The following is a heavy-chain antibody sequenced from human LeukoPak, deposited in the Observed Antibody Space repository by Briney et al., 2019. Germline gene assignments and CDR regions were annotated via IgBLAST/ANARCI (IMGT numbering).Heavy chain of an antibody. D-gene: IGHD3-16*02. CDR3: ARAHQRLGELSLPDY. Sequence: ASVKVSCKASGYTFTNYAMNWVRQAPGQGLEWMGWINPNTGNPTYAQGFTGRFVFSLDTSVSTTYLQISSLKAEDTALYYCARAHQRLGELSLPDYWGQGTLVTVSS. CDR1: GYTFTNYA. J-gene: IGHJ4*02. V-gene: IGHV7-4-1*02. CDR2: INPNTGNP.